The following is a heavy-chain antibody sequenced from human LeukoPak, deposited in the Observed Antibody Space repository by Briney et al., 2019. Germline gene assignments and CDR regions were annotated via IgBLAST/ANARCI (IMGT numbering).Heavy chain of an antibody. J-gene: IGHJ4*02. D-gene: IGHD3-9*01. CDR1: GASISSSTYF. Sequence: PSESLSLTCIVSGASISSSTYFWGWIRQPPGKGLEWIGNIYYSGSTSYNPSLRSPVTMPVDTSKNQFSLNLSSVTAADTAVYYCARLSKGRYFDWIFDYWGQGTLVTVSS. V-gene: IGHV4-39*01. CDR3: ARLSKGRYFDWIFDY. CDR2: IYYSGST.